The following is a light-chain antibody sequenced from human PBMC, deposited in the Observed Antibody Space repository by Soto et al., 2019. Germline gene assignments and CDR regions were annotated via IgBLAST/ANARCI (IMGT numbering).Light chain of an antibody. Sequence: QSVLTQPRSVSGSPGQSVTISCTGTSSDVGGYNYVSWYQQHPGKAPKLMIYDVSKRPSGVPDRFSGSKSGNTASLTISGLQADDEAYYYCCSYAGSYTYVFGTGTKVTVL. CDR3: CSYAGSYTYV. CDR2: DVS. V-gene: IGLV2-11*01. J-gene: IGLJ1*01. CDR1: SSDVGGYNY.